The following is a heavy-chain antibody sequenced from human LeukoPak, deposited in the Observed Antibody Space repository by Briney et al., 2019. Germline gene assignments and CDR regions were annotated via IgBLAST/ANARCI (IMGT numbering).Heavy chain of an antibody. CDR3: ARDSNAHGIGFDY. CDR1: GGSISSGDYY. CDR2: IYYSGST. Sequence: SQTLSLTCTVSGGSISSGDYYWSWIRQPPGKGLEWIGYIYYSGSTNYNPSLKSRVTISVDTSKNQFSLKLSSVTAADTAVYYCARDSNAHGIGFDYWGQGTLVTVSS. V-gene: IGHV4-30-4*01. J-gene: IGHJ4*02. D-gene: IGHD1-1*01.